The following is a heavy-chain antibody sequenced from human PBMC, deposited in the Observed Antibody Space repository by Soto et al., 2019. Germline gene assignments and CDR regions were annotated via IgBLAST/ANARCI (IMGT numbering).Heavy chain of an antibody. CDR2: ISSGSNYT. Sequence: EVRLVESGGGLVKPWGSLRLSCVVSGFTFSSYSMNWVRQAPGKGLEWVSSISSGSNYTYYADSVKGRFTISRDNAKNSVYLQMNSLRAEDTALYYCARDFKESQYYYYCMDVWGKGTTVTVSS. J-gene: IGHJ6*03. D-gene: IGHD3-10*01. V-gene: IGHV3-21*06. CDR3: ARDFKESQYYYYCMDV. CDR1: GFTFSSYS.